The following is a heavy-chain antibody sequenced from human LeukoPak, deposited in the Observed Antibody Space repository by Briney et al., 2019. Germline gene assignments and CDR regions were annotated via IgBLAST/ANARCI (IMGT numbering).Heavy chain of an antibody. CDR3: ARRGTTFGPESL. D-gene: IGHD3-3*01. CDR1: GGSISSYY. CDR2: IYTTGST. J-gene: IGHJ2*01. Sequence: SETMSLTCTVSGGSISSYYWSWIRQPPGKGLEWIGYIYTTGSTDYNPSLKSRVSISVDTSKNQLSLNLSSVTAADTAVYFCARRGTTFGPESLWGRGTLVTVSS. V-gene: IGHV4-4*09.